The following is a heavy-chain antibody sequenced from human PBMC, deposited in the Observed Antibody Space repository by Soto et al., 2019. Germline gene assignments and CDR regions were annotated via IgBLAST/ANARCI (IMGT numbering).Heavy chain of an antibody. CDR1: GFTFSSFW. Sequence: PGGSLRLSCAASGFTFSSFWITWVRQAPGKGLEWVANINQDGSEKHCVDSVKGRFTLSRDNAENSVYLQMNSLRADDTAVYYCARDFGVQELDYWGQGTLVTVSS. J-gene: IGHJ4*02. CDR2: INQDGSEK. D-gene: IGHD3-3*01. V-gene: IGHV3-7*01. CDR3: ARDFGVQELDY.